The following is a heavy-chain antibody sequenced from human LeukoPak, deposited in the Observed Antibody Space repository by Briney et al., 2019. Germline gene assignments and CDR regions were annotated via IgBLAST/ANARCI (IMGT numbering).Heavy chain of an antibody. D-gene: IGHD5-18*01. J-gene: IGHJ4*02. CDR3: ARPGMIQDTAMVTYDY. CDR2: IYYSGST. Sequence: SETLSLTCTVSGGSISSSSYYWGWIRQPPGKGLEWMGSIYYSGSTYYNPSLKSRVTISVDTSKNQFSLKLSSVTAADTAVYYCARPGMIQDTAMVTYDYWGQGTLVTVSS. V-gene: IGHV4-39*01. CDR1: GGSISSSSYY.